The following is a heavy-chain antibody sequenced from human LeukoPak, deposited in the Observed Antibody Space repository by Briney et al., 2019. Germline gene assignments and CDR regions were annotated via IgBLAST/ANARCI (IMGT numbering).Heavy chain of an antibody. CDR1: GGSISTFY. D-gene: IGHD1-26*01. Sequence: SETLSLTCTISGGSISTFYWSWIRQPPGKGLEWIGYIYYSGSTSYNPSLKSRVTISVDTSKNQFSLKLSSVTAADTAVYYCAREGARWEPSFSAFDIWGQGTMVTVSS. J-gene: IGHJ3*02. V-gene: IGHV4-59*01. CDR2: IYYSGST. CDR3: AREGARWEPSFSAFDI.